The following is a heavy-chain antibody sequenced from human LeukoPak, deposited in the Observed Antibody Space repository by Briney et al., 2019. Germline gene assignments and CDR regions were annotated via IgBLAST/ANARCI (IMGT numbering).Heavy chain of an antibody. D-gene: IGHD5-12*01. J-gene: IGHJ4*02. CDR2: INPNSGGT. CDR1: GYTFTGYY. CDR3: ASGVATIKGQFDY. Sequence: GASVTVSCKASGYTFTGYYMHWVRQAPGQGLEWMGRINPNSGGTNYAQKFQGRVTMTRDTSISTAYMELSRLRSDDTAVYYCASGVATIKGQFDYWGQGTLVTVSS. V-gene: IGHV1-2*06.